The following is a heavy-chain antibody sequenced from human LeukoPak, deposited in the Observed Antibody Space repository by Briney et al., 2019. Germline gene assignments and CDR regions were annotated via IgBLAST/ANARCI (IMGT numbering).Heavy chain of an antibody. J-gene: IGHJ6*03. CDR3: ARELYYYYMGV. CDR2: INGDGSST. CDR1: GFTFSSYW. Sequence: GGSLRLSCAASGFTFSSYWMHWVRQTPGKGPVWFSRINGDGSSTNYADSVKGRSTISRDNAQNTLYLQMNSLRAEDTAVYYCARELYYYYMGVWSKGTTVTVSS. V-gene: IGHV3-74*01.